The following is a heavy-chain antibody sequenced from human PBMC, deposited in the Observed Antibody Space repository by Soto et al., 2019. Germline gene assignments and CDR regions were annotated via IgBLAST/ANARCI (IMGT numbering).Heavy chain of an antibody. CDR2: IDPSDSYT. Sequence: PGASLKISCKGSGYSFTSYWISWVRQMPGKGLEWMGRIDPSDSYTNYSPSFQGHVTISADKSISTAYLQWSSLKASDTAMYYCARQSDAGGLWFPAMDVWGPGTTVTVSS. V-gene: IGHV5-10-1*01. J-gene: IGHJ6*02. CDR3: ARQSDAGGLWFPAMDV. CDR1: GYSFTSYW. D-gene: IGHD3-10*01.